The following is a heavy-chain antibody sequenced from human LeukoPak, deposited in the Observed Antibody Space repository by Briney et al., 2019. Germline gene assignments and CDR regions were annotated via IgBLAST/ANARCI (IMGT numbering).Heavy chain of an antibody. V-gene: IGHV3-53*01. CDR1: GFTFSDYY. CDR3: ARVVASSHAFDI. D-gene: IGHD2-21*01. Sequence: GGSLRLSCAASGFTFSDYYMSWVRQAPGKGLEWVSVIYSGGSTYYADSVKGRFTISRDNSKNTLYLQMNSLRAEDTAVYYCARVVASSHAFDIWGQGTMVTVSS. J-gene: IGHJ3*02. CDR2: IYSGGST.